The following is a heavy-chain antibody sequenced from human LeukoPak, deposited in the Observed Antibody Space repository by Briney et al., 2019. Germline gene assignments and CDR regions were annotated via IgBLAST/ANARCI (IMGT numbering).Heavy chain of an antibody. D-gene: IGHD6-19*01. CDR1: GCTFTSYA. J-gene: IGHJ4*02. CDR3: ASASGGGFDD. Sequence: ASVKVSCKASGCTFTSYAISWVRQAPGQGLEWMGWISAYNGNTNYAQKLQGRVTMTTDTSTSTAYMELRSLRADGTAGDYCASASGGGFDDCGQPTLVT. CDR2: ISAYNGNT. V-gene: IGHV1-18*01.